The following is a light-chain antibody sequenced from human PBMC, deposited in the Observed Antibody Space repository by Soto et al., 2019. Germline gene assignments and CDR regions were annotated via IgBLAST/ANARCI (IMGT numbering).Light chain of an antibody. V-gene: IGKV1-5*03. CDR1: QSVSSW. Sequence: DIQMTQSPTTLSASVGDRVTITCRASQSVSSWLAWYQQKPGRAPKLLIYKASTLETGVPPRFSGSGSGTEFTLTINSLQPDDFATYYCQQYNVHSPWTFGQGTKVEIK. J-gene: IGKJ1*01. CDR2: KAS. CDR3: QQYNVHSPWT.